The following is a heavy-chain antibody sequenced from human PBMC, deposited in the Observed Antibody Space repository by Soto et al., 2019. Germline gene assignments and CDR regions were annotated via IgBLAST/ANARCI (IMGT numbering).Heavy chain of an antibody. J-gene: IGHJ3*02. Sequence: GGSLRLSCAASGFTFSSYWMSWVRQAPGKGLEWVANIKQDGSEKYYVDSVKGRFTISRDNAKNSLYLQMNSLRADDTAVYYCATIRWSIAARLPAFDAFDIWGQGTMVTVSS. CDR1: GFTFSSYW. V-gene: IGHV3-7*01. CDR2: IKQDGSEK. D-gene: IGHD6-6*01. CDR3: ATIRWSIAARLPAFDAFDI.